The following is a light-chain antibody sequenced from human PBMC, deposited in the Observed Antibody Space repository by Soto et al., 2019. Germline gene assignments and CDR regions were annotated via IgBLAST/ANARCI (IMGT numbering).Light chain of an antibody. Sequence: DIQMSQSPSSLSASVGDRVTITCRASQSISTYLNWYQQKPGKAPKLLIYAASSLESGVPSRFTGSGSGTDFTLTISSLQPEDFATYFCHQTYITPWMFGQGTKV. J-gene: IGKJ1*01. CDR2: AAS. V-gene: IGKV1-39*01. CDR1: QSISTY. CDR3: HQTYITPWM.